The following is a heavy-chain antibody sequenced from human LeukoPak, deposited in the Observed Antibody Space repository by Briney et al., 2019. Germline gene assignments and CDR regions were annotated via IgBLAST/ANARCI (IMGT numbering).Heavy chain of an antibody. CDR2: IYHSGST. D-gene: IGHD3-22*01. CDR1: GGSISSSNW. Sequence: SGTLSLTCAVSGGSISSSNWWSWVRQPPGKGLEWIGEIYHSGSTNYNPSLKSRVTISVDKSKNQFSLKLSSVTAADTAVYYCARDPASEDSSGYYYERRGYYFDYWGQGTLVTVSS. J-gene: IGHJ4*02. V-gene: IGHV4-4*02. CDR3: ARDPASEDSSGYYYERRGYYFDY.